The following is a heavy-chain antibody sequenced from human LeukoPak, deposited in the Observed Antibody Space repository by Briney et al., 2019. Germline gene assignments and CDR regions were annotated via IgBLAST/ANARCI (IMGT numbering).Heavy chain of an antibody. CDR2: ISSTGNYI. D-gene: IGHD2-2*03. CDR1: GFIFSIYN. J-gene: IGHJ4*02. Sequence: PGGSLRLSCAGSGFIFSIYNMNWVRQAPGKGLEWVSSISSTGNYIYYADSVKGRFTISRDNAKNSLYLQMNSLRDEDTAVFYCASGSGHWGQGTLVTVSS. V-gene: IGHV3-21*01. CDR3: ASGSGH.